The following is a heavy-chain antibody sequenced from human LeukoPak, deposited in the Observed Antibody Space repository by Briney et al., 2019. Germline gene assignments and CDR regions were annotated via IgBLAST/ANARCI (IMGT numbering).Heavy chain of an antibody. Sequence: GGSLRLSCAASGFTFSSYSMNWVRQAPGKGLEWVSSISSSSSYIYYADSVKGRFTMSRDNAKNSLYLQMNSLRAEDTAVYYCARDQGDYYGSGSYYNYWGQGTLVTVSS. CDR1: GFTFSSYS. V-gene: IGHV3-21*01. J-gene: IGHJ4*02. CDR3: ARDQGDYYGSGSYYNY. CDR2: ISSSSSYI. D-gene: IGHD3-10*01.